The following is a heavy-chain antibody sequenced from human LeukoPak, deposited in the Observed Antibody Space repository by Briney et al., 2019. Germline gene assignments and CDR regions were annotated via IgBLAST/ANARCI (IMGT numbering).Heavy chain of an antibody. V-gene: IGHV3-23*01. CDR2: ISGSGDDT. CDR3: AKDLARGFCCEGSCCPFDD. CDR1: GFSFSNFA. Sequence: GGSLRLSCAASGFSFSNFAMTWVRQAPGKGLEWVSTISGSGDDTHYADSVKGRFTISRDNSKNALYLQMNSLRGEDTAVYYCAKDLARGFCCEGSCCPFDDWGQGTLVTVSS. J-gene: IGHJ4*02. D-gene: IGHD2-2*01.